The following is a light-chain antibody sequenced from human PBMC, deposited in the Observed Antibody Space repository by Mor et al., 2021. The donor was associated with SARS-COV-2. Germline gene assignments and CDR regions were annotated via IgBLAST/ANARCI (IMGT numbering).Light chain of an antibody. J-gene: IGKJ1*01. CDR2: AAS. Sequence: CRASQTINNFLHWYQQKPGRAPKVLIYAASTLQTGVPSRFSGSGSGTDFTLTISSLQPDDFATYYCQQAYTTPWTFGLGTRVE. CDR1: QTINNF. CDR3: QQAYTTPWT. V-gene: IGKV1-39*01.